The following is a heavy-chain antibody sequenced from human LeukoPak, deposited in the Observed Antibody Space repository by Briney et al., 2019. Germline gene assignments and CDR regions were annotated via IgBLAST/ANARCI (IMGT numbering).Heavy chain of an antibody. CDR1: GFTFSSYA. V-gene: IGHV3-23*01. Sequence: GGSLRLSCEASGFTFSSYAMSWVRQAPGKGLEWVSPIGVNGVSIYYADSVKGRFTISRDNSKNTLFLQMNSLRAEDTAVYYCAKGLLFTIIVVVNADAFDIWGQGTMVSVSS. CDR3: AKGLLFTIIVVVNADAFDI. D-gene: IGHD3-22*01. CDR2: IGVNGVSI. J-gene: IGHJ3*02.